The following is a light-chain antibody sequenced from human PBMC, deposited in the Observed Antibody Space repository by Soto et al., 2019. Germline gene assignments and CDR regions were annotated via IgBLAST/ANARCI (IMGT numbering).Light chain of an antibody. CDR3: QQYNSYPFT. Sequence: DIQMTQSPSTLSASVGDRVTITCRASQSIGRWLAWYQQKPGKAPNLLIYGASSLESGVPSRFSGSASVTEFTLTISSLQPDDFATYYCQQYNSYPFTFGPGTKVDIK. CDR2: GAS. V-gene: IGKV1-5*01. CDR1: QSIGRW. J-gene: IGKJ3*01.